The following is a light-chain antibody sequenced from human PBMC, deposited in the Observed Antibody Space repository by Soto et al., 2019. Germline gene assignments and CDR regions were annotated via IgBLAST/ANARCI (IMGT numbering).Light chain of an antibody. J-gene: IGLJ2*01. V-gene: IGLV2-8*01. Sequence: QSALTQPPSASGSRGQSVTISCTGTRSDVGAYNSVSWYQQHPGKAPQLLIYEVNKRPSGVPDRFSGSKSGNTASLIVSGLQAEDEAVYHCSSYVGTNSDVAFGGGTKLTVL. CDR1: RSDVGAYNS. CDR3: SSYVGTNSDVA. CDR2: EVN.